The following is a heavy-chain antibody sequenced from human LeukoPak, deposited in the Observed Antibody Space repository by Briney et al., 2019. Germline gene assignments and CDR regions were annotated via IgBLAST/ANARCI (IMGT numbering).Heavy chain of an antibody. CDR3: ARVFYYDSSGYYRSAEYFQH. D-gene: IGHD3-22*01. CDR1: GYTFTSYY. CDR2: IIPILGTA. V-gene: IGHV1-69*11. Sequence: SVKVSCKASGYTFTSYYMHWVRQAPGQGLEWMGRIIPILGTANYAQKFQGRVTITTDESTSTAYMELSSLRSEDTAVYYCARVFYYDSSGYYRSAEYFQHWGQGTLVTVSS. J-gene: IGHJ1*01.